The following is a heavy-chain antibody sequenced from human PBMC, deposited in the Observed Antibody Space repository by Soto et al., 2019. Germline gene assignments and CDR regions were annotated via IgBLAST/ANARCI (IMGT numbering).Heavy chain of an antibody. CDR2: IYYSGST. J-gene: IGHJ6*02. CDR3: ARATDSNYYDSSGYYYFHYGMDV. Sequence: PSETLALTCAVSGGSISSGEYYWSWNRKPPGKGLEWIGYIYYSGSTYYNPSLKSRVTISVDTSKNQFSLKLSAVTAADTAVYYCARATDSNYYDSSGYYYFHYGMDVWGQGTTVTVSS. D-gene: IGHD3-22*01. V-gene: IGHV4-31*11. CDR1: GGSISSGEYY.